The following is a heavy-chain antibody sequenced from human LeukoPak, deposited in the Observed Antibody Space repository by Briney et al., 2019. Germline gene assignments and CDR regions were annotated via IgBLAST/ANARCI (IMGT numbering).Heavy chain of an antibody. D-gene: IGHD6-13*01. CDR1: SASISNYD. J-gene: IGHJ2*01. CDR2: IYTSGST. CDR3: ARLTCSWYQDWYFDL. V-gene: IGHV4-4*07. Sequence: SETLSLTCTGSSASISNYDWSWIRQPAGKGLEWIGRIYTSGSTNYNPSLKSRVTMSVDTSKKQFSLKLSSVTAADTAVYYCARLTCSWYQDWYFDLWGRGTLVTVSS.